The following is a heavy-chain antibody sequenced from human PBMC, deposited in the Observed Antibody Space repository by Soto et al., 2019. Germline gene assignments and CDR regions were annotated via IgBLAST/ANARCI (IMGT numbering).Heavy chain of an antibody. CDR3: ASSPPPTVTMYSRFFDL. J-gene: IGHJ2*01. CDR2: IFHSGST. D-gene: IGHD4-17*01. V-gene: IGHV4-4*02. CDR1: GGSIRSNNR. Sequence: SETLSLTCAVSGGSIRSNNRWSWVRQPPGKGLEWIREIFHSGSTNYNPSLKSRVTISVDTSKNQFSLKLSSVTAADTAVYYCASSPPPTVTMYSRFFDLWGRGTLVTVSS.